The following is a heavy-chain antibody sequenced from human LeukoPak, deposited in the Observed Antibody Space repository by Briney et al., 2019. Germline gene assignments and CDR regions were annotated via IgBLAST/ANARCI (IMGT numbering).Heavy chain of an antibody. CDR1: GFTFSSYA. CDR3: AKRPGYYDSSGYYFDY. V-gene: IGHV3-23*01. Sequence: PGGSLGLSCAASGFTFSSYAMSWVRQAPGKGLEWVSAISGSGGSTYYADSVKGRFTISRDNSKNTLYLQMNSLRAEDTAVYYCAKRPGYYDSSGYYFDYWGQGTLVTVSS. J-gene: IGHJ4*02. D-gene: IGHD3-22*01. CDR2: ISGSGGST.